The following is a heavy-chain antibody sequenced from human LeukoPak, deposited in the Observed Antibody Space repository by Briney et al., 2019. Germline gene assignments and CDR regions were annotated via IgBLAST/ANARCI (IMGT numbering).Heavy chain of an antibody. CDR2: ISFDAIKE. Sequence: QPGGSLRLSCAASGFTFSNYAMHWVRQAPGKGLEWVAVISFDAIKEYFAKSVKGRFTISRDNSKSTLFLQMDSLRVEDTALYFCARFKVGSNTTQKNAFDIWGRGTVVTVSS. J-gene: IGHJ3*02. D-gene: IGHD1-26*01. CDR3: ARFKVGSNTTQKNAFDI. V-gene: IGHV3-30*01. CDR1: GFTFSNYA.